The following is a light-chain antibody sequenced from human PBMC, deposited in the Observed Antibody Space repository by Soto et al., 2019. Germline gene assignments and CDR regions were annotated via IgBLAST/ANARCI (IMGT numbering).Light chain of an antibody. CDR3: TSYTRSSTWV. CDR2: EVS. CDR1: ISDVGDYKY. V-gene: IGLV2-14*01. J-gene: IGLJ3*02. Sequence: QSALTQPASVSGSPGQSITISCTGTISDVGDYKYVSWYQQHPGKAPKLIIYEVSNRPSGVSSRFSGSKSGNTASLTISGLQAEDEADYYCTSYTRSSTWVFGGGTKLTVL.